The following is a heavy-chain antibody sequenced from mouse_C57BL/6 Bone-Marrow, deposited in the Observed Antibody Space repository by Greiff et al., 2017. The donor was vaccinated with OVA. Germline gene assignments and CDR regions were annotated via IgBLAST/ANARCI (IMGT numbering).Heavy chain of an antibody. D-gene: IGHD3-2*02. Sequence: VMLVESGAELVRPGTSVKMSCKASGYTFTNYWIGWAKQRPGHGLEWIGDIYPGGGYTNYNEKFKGKATLTADKSSSTAYMQFSSLTSEDSAIYYCARYSSGYVPFAYWGQGTLVTVSA. CDR3: ARYSSGYVPFAY. J-gene: IGHJ3*01. CDR1: GYTFTNYW. V-gene: IGHV1-63*01. CDR2: IYPGGGYT.